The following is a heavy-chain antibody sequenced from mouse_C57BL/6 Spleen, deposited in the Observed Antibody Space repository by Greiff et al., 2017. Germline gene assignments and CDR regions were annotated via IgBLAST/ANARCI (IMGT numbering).Heavy chain of an antibody. J-gene: IGHJ2*01. D-gene: IGHD1-1*01. CDR1: GYTFTSYW. CDR2: IYTGSGSN. CDR3: ARSYYYGRGYVDY. Sequence: QVQLQQPGAELVKPGASVKMSCKASGYTFTSYWITWVKQRPGQGLVWIGDIYTGSGSNNYNEKFKSKATLTVDTSYSTAYMELSSLTSEDSAVYYCARSYYYGRGYVDYWGQGTTRTVSS. V-gene: IGHV1-55*01.